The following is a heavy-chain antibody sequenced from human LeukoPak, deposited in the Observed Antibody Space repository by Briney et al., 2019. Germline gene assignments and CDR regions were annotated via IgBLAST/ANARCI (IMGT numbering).Heavy chain of an antibody. CDR2: IYYSGST. Sequence: SETLSLTCTVSGGSISSYYWSWIRQPPGKGLEWIAHIYYSGSTNYNPSLKSRVTISVDTSKNQFSLKLSSVTAADTAVYYCARLRLEKTWLSYWYFDLWGRGTLVTVSS. D-gene: IGHD3-22*01. V-gene: IGHV4-59*01. CDR1: GGSISSYY. CDR3: ARLRLEKTWLSYWYFDL. J-gene: IGHJ2*01.